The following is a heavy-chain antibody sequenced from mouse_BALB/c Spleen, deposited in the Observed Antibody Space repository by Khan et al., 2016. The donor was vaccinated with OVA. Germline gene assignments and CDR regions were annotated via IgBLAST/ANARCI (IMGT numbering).Heavy chain of an antibody. CDR2: ISSGSTYT. CDR3: TREGNYAHWYFDV. CDR1: GFSFSTYT. V-gene: IGHV5-6-4*01. D-gene: IGHD2-1*01. Sequence: EVELVESGGGLVKPGGSLKLSCAASGFSFSTYTMSWVRQTPEKRLEWVATISSGSTYTYYPDSVRGRFTISRDNAKNTLYLQMSSLKSDDTSRDYCTREGNYAHWYFDVWGAGTTVTVSS. J-gene: IGHJ1*01.